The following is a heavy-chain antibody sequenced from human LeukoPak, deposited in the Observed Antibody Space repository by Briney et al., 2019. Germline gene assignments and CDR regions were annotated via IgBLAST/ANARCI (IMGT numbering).Heavy chain of an antibody. V-gene: IGHV3-23*01. CDR1: GFTFRSYA. J-gene: IGHJ4*02. Sequence: GSSRRLSCAVSGFTFRSYAMSWVRQAPGKGLEWVSSISSGGGDTHYADSVKGRFTISRDNSKNTLHLQMNSLRAEDTAVYYCAKKGGSGSYYNFDYRGQGTLVTVSS. CDR3: AKKGGSGSYYNFDY. D-gene: IGHD3-10*01. CDR2: ISSGGGDT.